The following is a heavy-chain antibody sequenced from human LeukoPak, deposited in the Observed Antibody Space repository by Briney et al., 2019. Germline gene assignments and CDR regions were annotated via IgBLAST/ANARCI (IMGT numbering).Heavy chain of an antibody. D-gene: IGHD3-10*01. CDR2: VHLDGRT. V-gene: IGHV4-4*02. CDR1: GGSVSSTNW. J-gene: IGHJ4*02. Sequence: PSETLSLTCGVSGGSVSSTNWWTWIRQPPGKGLEWIGEVHLDGRTNFNPSLKSRLTMSVDTSKNQFSLKLSSVTAADTAVYYCAATMVRGVIPTYFDYWGQGTLVTVSS. CDR3: AATMVRGVIPTYFDY.